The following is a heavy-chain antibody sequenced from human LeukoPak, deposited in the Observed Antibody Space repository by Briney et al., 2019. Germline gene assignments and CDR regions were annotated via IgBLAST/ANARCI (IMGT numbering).Heavy chain of an antibody. J-gene: IGHJ4*02. CDR3: ASGFWSGYYTGHYFDY. CDR2: IIPIFGTA. Sequence: SVKVSCKASGGTFSSYAISWVRQAPGQGLESMGGIIPIFGTANYAQKFQGRVTITTDESTSTAYMELSSLRSEDTAVYYCASGFWSGYYTGHYFDYWGQGTLVTVSS. V-gene: IGHV1-69*05. CDR1: GGTFSSYA. D-gene: IGHD3-3*01.